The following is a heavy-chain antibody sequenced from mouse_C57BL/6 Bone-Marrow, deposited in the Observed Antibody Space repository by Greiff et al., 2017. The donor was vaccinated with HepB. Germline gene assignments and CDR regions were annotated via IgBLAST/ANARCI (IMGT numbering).Heavy chain of an antibody. V-gene: IGHV1-50*01. CDR2: IDPSDSYT. J-gene: IGHJ2*01. CDR1: GYTFTSYW. D-gene: IGHD2-3*01. CDR3: ARPGGYYYFDY. Sequence: QVQLQQPGAELVKPGASVKLSCKASGYTFTSYWMQWVKQRPGQGLEWIGEIDPSDSYTNYNQKFKGKATLTVDTSSSTAYMQLSSLTSEDSAVYYCARPGGYYYFDYWGQGTTLTVSS.